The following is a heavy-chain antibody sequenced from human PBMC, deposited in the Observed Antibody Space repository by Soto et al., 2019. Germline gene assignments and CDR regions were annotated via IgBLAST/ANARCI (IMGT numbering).Heavy chain of an antibody. CDR1: GFTFSNYW. D-gene: IGHD3-3*01. J-gene: IGHJ4*02. CDR2: IKQDGSEK. V-gene: IGHV3-7*01. Sequence: PGGSLRLSCAASGFTFSNYWMSWVRQAPGKGLEWVANIKQDGSEKHYVDSVKGRLTVSRDNAKNLLSLEINSLRAEDTAVYYCARARAIGYYRPWHFDYWGQGALVTVSS. CDR3: ARARAIGYYRPWHFDY.